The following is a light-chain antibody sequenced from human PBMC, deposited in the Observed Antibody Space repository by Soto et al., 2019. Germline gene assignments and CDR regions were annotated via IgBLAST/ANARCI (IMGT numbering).Light chain of an antibody. J-gene: IGLJ2*01. V-gene: IGLV4-69*01. CDR3: QTWGTGILV. Sequence: QSVLTQSPSASASLGASVKLTCTLSSGHSSYAIAWHQQQPEKVPRYLMKLNSDGSHSKGDGIPDRFSGSSSGAERYLTISSLQSEDEADYYCQTWGTGILVFGGGTKVTVL. CDR1: SGHSSYA. CDR2: LNSDGSH.